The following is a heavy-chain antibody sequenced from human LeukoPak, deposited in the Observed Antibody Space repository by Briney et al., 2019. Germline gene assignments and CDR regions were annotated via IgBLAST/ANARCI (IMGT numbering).Heavy chain of an antibody. Sequence: PSETLSLACTVSGGSISSYYWGWIRQPPGKGLEWIGSIYHSGSTYYSPSLKSRVTISVDTSRNHFSLKVSSVTAADTAVYYCARVIGATVDYWGQGILVTVSS. D-gene: IGHD3-16*01. V-gene: IGHV4-38-2*02. CDR1: GGSISSYY. CDR3: ARVIGATVDY. CDR2: IYHSGST. J-gene: IGHJ4*02.